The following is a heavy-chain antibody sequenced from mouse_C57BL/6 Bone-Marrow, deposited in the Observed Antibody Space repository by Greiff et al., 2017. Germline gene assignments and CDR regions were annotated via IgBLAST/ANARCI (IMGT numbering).Heavy chain of an antibody. V-gene: IGHV3-6*01. D-gene: IGHD2-4*01. J-gene: IGHJ3*01. CDR1: GYSITSGYY. Sequence: EVQLQESGPGLVKPSQSLSLTCSVTGYSITSGYYWNWIRQFPGNKLEWMGYISYDGSTNYNPSLKNRISFTLDTSTNQFFLKLNSGTTEDTATYDCARGPPDYEGFRFAYWGQGTLVTVSA. CDR2: ISYDGST. CDR3: ARGPPDYEGFRFAY.